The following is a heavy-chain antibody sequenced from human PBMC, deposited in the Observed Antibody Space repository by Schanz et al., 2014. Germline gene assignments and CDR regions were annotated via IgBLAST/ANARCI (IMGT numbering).Heavy chain of an antibody. CDR3: AKSYDTSGYSGFDY. Sequence: QVQLVESGGSVVQPGRSLRLSCAGSGFSFSDYGMHRVRQAPGRGLEWVAVISYHGSEKYYADSVKGRFTISRDNSKNTLYLQMNSLRTEDTAVYFCAKSYDTSGYSGFDYWGQGTLVTVSS. CDR1: GFSFSDYG. CDR2: ISYHGSEK. V-gene: IGHV3-30*18. J-gene: IGHJ4*02. D-gene: IGHD3-22*01.